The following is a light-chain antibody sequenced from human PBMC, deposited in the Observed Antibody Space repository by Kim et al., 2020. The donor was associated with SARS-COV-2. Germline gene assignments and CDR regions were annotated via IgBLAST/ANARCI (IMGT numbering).Light chain of an antibody. CDR2: AAS. CDR3: QKYNSAPLT. J-gene: IGKJ1*01. Sequence: ASVGDRVTITCRASQGISNYLAWYQQKPGKLPNLLIYAASTLQSGVPSRFSGSGSGTDFTLTISSLQPDDVATYYCQKYNSAPLTFGQGTKVEIK. V-gene: IGKV1-27*01. CDR1: QGISNY.